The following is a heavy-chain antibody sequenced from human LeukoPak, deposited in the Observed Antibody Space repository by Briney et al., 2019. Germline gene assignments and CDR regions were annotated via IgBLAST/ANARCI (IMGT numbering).Heavy chain of an antibody. V-gene: IGHV4-4*02. CDR3: ARDGAFVDSSQRWAFDY. Sequence: SGTLSLTCAVSGGSISSSNWWSWVRQPPGKGLEWIGEIYHSGSTNYNPSLKSRVTISVDKSKNQFSLKLSSVTAADTAVYYCARDGAFVDSSQRWAFDYWGQGTLVTVSS. D-gene: IGHD6-13*01. CDR2: IYHSGST. CDR1: GGSISSSNW. J-gene: IGHJ4*02.